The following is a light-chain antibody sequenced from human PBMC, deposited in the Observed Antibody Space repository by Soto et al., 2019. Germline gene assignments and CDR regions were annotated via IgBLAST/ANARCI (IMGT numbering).Light chain of an antibody. J-gene: IGKJ5*01. CDR3: QQCGSSPIT. Sequence: EIVLTQFPGTLSLSPWERATLSCRASQSVSSSYLAWYQQKPGQAPRLLIYGASSRATGIPDRFSGSGSGTDFTLTISRREPEDFAVYYCQQCGSSPITFGQGTRLEIK. CDR2: GAS. V-gene: IGKV3-20*01. CDR1: QSVSSSY.